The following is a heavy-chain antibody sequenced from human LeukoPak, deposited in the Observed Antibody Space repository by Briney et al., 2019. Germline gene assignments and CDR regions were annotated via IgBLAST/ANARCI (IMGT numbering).Heavy chain of an antibody. Sequence: ASVKVSFKASGYTFTSYGISWVRQAPGQGLEWMGWISAYNGNTNYAQKLQGRVTMTTDTSTSTAYMELRSLRSDDTAVYYCARDAAHVLLWFGEPYYFDYWGQGTLVTVSS. CDR1: GYTFTSYG. V-gene: IGHV1-18*01. J-gene: IGHJ4*02. CDR3: ARDAAHVLLWFGEPYYFDY. CDR2: ISAYNGNT. D-gene: IGHD3-10*01.